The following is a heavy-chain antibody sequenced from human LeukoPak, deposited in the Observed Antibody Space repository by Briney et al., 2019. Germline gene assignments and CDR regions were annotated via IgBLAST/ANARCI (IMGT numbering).Heavy chain of an antibody. J-gene: IGHJ6*02. CDR1: VFTFSSYS. D-gene: IGHD3-3*01. CDR2: ISSSSSTI. CDR3: ANRFLECLAPAGV. V-gene: IGHV3-48*01. Sequence: GGSLRLSCAASVFTFSSYSMNWVRQAPGKGLEWVSYISSSSSTIYYADSVKGRFTISRNNAKNTPYCQRNSLRAEDTAVYYCANRFLECLAPAGVWGQGTTVTVSS.